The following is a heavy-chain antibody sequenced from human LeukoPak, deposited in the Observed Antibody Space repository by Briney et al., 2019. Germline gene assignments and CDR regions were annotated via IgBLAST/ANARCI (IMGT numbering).Heavy chain of an antibody. Sequence: GESLKIYCKGSGYSFTSYWIGWVRLMPGKGLEWMGIIYPGDSDPTYSPSIQGQVTISADKSISTAYLQWSSLKASDTAMYYCARHQGDTDSWFDPWGQGTLVTVSS. D-gene: IGHD5-18*01. J-gene: IGHJ5*02. CDR3: ARHQGDTDSWFDP. CDR1: GYSFTSYW. V-gene: IGHV5-51*01. CDR2: IYPGDSDP.